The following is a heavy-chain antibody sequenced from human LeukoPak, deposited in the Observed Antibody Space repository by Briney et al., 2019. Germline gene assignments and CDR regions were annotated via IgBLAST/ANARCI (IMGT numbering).Heavy chain of an antibody. Sequence: ASVKVSCKDSGGTFSSYAISWVRQAPGQGLEWMGRIIPIFGTANYAQKFQGRVTITTDESTSTAYMELSSLRSEDTAVYYCARGQDWAAAGTGYYFDYWGQGTLVTVSS. J-gene: IGHJ4*02. CDR1: GGTFSSYA. CDR3: ARGQDWAAAGTGYYFDY. V-gene: IGHV1-69*05. CDR2: IIPIFGTA. D-gene: IGHD6-13*01.